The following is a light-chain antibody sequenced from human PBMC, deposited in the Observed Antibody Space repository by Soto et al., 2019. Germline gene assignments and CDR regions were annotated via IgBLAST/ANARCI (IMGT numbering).Light chain of an antibody. CDR2: GAS. J-gene: IGKJ4*01. V-gene: IGKV3-20*01. Sequence: EIVLTQSPGTLSLSPGERATLSCRASQSVSSSWLAWYQQKPGQAPRLLIYGASSRATGIPDRFSGSGSGTEFTLTISSLQPEDFATYYCQQLNSYPLTFGGGTKVEIK. CDR3: QQLNSYPLT. CDR1: QSVSSSW.